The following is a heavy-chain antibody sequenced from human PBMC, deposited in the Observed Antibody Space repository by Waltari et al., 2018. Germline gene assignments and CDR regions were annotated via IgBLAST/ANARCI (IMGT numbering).Heavy chain of an antibody. D-gene: IGHD2-2*01. CDR1: GFTFSDYS. J-gene: IGHJ6*02. Sequence: EVQLVESGGGLVKPGGSLRLSCAVSGFTFSDYSMNWVRQAPGKGLEWVSSINGNGKYVYYAESVKGRFTISRNNANNSLSLQINDLRAEDTAVYYCARYCSTTRCFYKEYYYYYGMDVWGQGTTVTVSS. CDR3: ARYCSTTRCFYKEYYYYYGMDV. V-gene: IGHV3-21*06. CDR2: INGNGKYV.